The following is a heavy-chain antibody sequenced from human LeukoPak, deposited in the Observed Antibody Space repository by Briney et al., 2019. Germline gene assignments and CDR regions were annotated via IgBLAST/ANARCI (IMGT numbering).Heavy chain of an antibody. J-gene: IGHJ4*02. CDR3: ARTAARRFDY. V-gene: IGHV1-46*01. Sequence: GASVKVSCKASGYTFTSYHMHRVRQAPGQGLEWMGLINLSGGSTTYAQKFQGRVTMTRDTSTSTVYMELSSLRSDDTAVYYCARTAARRFDYWGQGTLVTVSS. D-gene: IGHD6-6*01. CDR2: INLSGGST. CDR1: GYTFTSYH.